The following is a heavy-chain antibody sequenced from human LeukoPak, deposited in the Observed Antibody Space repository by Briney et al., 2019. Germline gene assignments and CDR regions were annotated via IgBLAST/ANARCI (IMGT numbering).Heavy chain of an antibody. V-gene: IGHV1-46*01. CDR2: INPSGGRT. D-gene: IGHD6-13*01. Sequence: ASVKVSCKASGYTFTSYGISWVRQAPGQGLEWMGIINPSGGRTNNAQQFQGRVTMTRDTSTSTVYMQLSSLRSEDTAVYYCARDLAIAAAPYGMDVWGQGTTVTVSS. CDR3: ARDLAIAAAPYGMDV. J-gene: IGHJ6*02. CDR1: GYTFTSYG.